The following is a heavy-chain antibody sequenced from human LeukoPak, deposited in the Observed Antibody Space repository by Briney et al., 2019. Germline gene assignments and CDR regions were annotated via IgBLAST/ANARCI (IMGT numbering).Heavy chain of an antibody. CDR3: AKGPYDSSGYYYPWDY. V-gene: IGHV3-23*01. Sequence: GGSLRLSCAASGFTFSSYAMSWVRQAPGKGLEWVSAISGSGGSTYYADSVKGRFTISRDNSKNALYLQMNSLRAEDTAVYYCAKGPYDSSGYYYPWDYWGQGTLVTVSS. D-gene: IGHD3-22*01. CDR2: ISGSGGST. J-gene: IGHJ4*02. CDR1: GFTFSSYA.